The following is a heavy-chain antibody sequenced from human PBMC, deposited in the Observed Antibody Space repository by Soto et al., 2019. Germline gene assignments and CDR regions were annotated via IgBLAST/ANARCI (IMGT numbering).Heavy chain of an antibody. J-gene: IGHJ5*02. V-gene: IGHV4-4*02. Sequence: QVQLQESGPGLVKPSGTLSLTCAVSGGSISSSNWWSWVRQPPGKGLEWIGEIYHSGSTNYNPSLKSRVTXSXDXXKNQSSLKLNSVTAADTAVYYCARVIATAVHWFDPWGQGTLVTVSS. CDR2: IYHSGST. CDR3: ARVIATAVHWFDP. CDR1: GGSISSSNW. D-gene: IGHD6-13*01.